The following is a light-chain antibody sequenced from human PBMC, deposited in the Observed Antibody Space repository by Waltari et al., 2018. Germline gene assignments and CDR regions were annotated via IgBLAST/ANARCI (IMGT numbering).Light chain of an antibody. V-gene: IGLV2-14*01. Sequence: QSALTQPASVSGSPGQSITIPCTGTSSDVGGYNDVSWYQQHPDKAPKLIISGVDNRPSGISNRFSGFKSGDTAYLTISGLQAEDEADYYCSSYTSTSTLVLFGGGTKLTVL. CDR3: SSYTSTSTLVL. J-gene: IGLJ2*01. CDR1: SSDVGGYND. CDR2: GVD.